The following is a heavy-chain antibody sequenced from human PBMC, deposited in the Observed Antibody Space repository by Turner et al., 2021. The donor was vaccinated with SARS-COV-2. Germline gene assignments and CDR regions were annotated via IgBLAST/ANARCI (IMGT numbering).Heavy chain of an antibody. J-gene: IGHJ3*02. CDR1: GFTVSSNY. CDR2: SYSGGST. Sequence: EVRLVDSGGGLMQPGGCRRLSCAASGFTVSSNYLGWDRQAPGMGLDWVSVSYSGGSTYYADSVKGGCTITRDNSKNTLYLQMNSLRAEDTAVYYCASGYSSGWYQRGAFDIWGQGTMVTVSS. CDR3: ASGYSSGWYQRGAFDI. V-gene: IGHV3-53*01. D-gene: IGHD6-19*01.